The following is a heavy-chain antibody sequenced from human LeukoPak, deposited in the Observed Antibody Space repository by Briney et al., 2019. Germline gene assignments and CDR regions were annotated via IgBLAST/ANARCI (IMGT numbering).Heavy chain of an antibody. D-gene: IGHD6-13*01. Sequence: GGSLRLSCAASGFTFSSYGMHWVRQAPGKGLEWVAFIRYDGSNKYYADSVKGRYTISRDNSKNTLYLQMNSLRAEGTAVYYCAKDRIYWRQQLGYFDYWGQGTLVTVSS. CDR3: AKDRIYWRQQLGYFDY. J-gene: IGHJ4*02. CDR2: IRYDGSNK. V-gene: IGHV3-30*02. CDR1: GFTFSSYG.